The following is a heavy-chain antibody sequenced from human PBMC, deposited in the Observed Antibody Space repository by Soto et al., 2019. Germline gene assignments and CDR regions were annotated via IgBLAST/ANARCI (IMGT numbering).Heavy chain of an antibody. CDR2: IYPGDSDT. D-gene: IGHD1-26*01. V-gene: IGHV5-51*01. Sequence: ESLKISCKVSGYSFTTNWIGWVRQMPGKGLEWMGIIYPGDSDTRYSPSFEGQVTISVDKSISTAYLQWSSLKASDTGMYYCARDSGSPDPYYYYAMDVWGQGTTVTVSS. J-gene: IGHJ6*02. CDR1: GYSFTTNW. CDR3: ARDSGSPDPYYYYAMDV.